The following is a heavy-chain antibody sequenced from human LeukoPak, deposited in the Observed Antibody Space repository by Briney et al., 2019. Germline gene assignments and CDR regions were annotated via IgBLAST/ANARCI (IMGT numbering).Heavy chain of an antibody. D-gene: IGHD7-27*01. Sequence: SETLSLTCTVSGGSISSYYWSWIRQPPGKGLEWIGYIYYSGSTNYNPSLKSRVTISVDTSKNQFSLKLSPVTAADTAVYYCARDRRSDTLGWFDPWGQGTLVTVSS. J-gene: IGHJ5*02. CDR3: ARDRRSDTLGWFDP. V-gene: IGHV4-59*01. CDR2: IYYSGST. CDR1: GGSISSYY.